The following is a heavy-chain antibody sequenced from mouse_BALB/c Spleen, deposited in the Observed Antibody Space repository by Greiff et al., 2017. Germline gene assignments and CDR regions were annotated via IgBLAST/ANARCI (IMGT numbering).Heavy chain of an antibody. CDR2: ISSGGST. D-gene: IGHD2-1*01. V-gene: IGHV5-6-5*01. CDR1: GFTFSSYA. Sequence: EVQLVESGGGLVKPGGSLKLSCAASGFTFSSYAMSWVRQTPEKRLEWVASISSGGSTYYPDSVKGRFTISRDNARNILYLQMSSLRSEDTAMYYCARGPWGNYEEGAMDYWGQGTSVTVSS. J-gene: IGHJ4*01. CDR3: ARGPWGNYEEGAMDY.